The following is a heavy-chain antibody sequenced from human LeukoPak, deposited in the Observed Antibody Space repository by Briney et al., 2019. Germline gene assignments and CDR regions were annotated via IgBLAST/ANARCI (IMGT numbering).Heavy chain of an antibody. Sequence: SGGSLRLSCAASGFTVSSNYMSWVRQAPGKGLEWVSVIYSGGSTYYADSVKGRFTISRDNSKNTLYLQMNSLRAEDTAVYYCAKDGGSYSMDVWGKGTTVTISS. D-gene: IGHD1-26*01. CDR3: AKDGGSYSMDV. CDR1: GFTVSSNY. V-gene: IGHV3-66*01. CDR2: IYSGGST. J-gene: IGHJ6*03.